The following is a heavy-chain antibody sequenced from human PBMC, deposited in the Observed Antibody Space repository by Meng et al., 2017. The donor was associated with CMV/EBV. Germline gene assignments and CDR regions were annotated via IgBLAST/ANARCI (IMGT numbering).Heavy chain of an antibody. CDR3: ARVKRTLLVGPIIGPYGMDV. D-gene: IGHD2-2*01. CDR2: ISSDGKKK. J-gene: IGHJ6*02. Sequence: GGSLRLSCGASGFTFYRYGLYWVRQTPGKGLEWVGVISSDGKKKSYADSVKGRINISRDNSKNTLDLQMSSLRPEDSAIYYCARVKRTLLVGPIIGPYGMDVWGQGTTVTVSS. V-gene: IGHV3-30*03. CDR1: GFTFYRYG.